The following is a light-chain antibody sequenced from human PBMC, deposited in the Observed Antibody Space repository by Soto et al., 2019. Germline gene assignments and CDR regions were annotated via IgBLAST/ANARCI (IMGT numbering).Light chain of an antibody. CDR3: QQTYSFPHT. J-gene: IGKJ2*01. CDR2: GAS. Sequence: DVQMTQTPSSVSASVGDRVTITCRASERIGSWLAWYQQKPGKAPKLLIYGASHLQGEVPSRFSCSGSETDFALTISSLQPEDFATYYCQQTYSFPHTFGQGTKVELK. CDR1: ERIGSW. V-gene: IGKV1-12*01.